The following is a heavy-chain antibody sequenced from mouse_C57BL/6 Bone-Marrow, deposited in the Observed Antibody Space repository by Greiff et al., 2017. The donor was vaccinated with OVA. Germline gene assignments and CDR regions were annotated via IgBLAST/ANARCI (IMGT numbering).Heavy chain of an antibody. D-gene: IGHD1-1*01. CDR1: GYTFTSYW. J-gene: IGHJ1*03. CDR3: ARRYYGSSWYFDV. V-gene: IGHV1-55*01. Sequence: QVQLQQPGAELVKPGASVKMSCKASGYTFTSYWITWVKQRPGQGLEWIGDIYPGSGSTNYNEKFKSKATLTVDTSSSTAYMQLSSLTSKDSAVYYCARRYYGSSWYFDVWGTGTTVTVSS. CDR2: IYPGSGST.